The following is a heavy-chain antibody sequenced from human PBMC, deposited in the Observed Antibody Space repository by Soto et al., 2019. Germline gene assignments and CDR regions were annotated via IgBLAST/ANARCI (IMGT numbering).Heavy chain of an antibody. CDR2: IFPSDSDT. V-gene: IGHV5-51*01. Sequence: GESLKISCSTAGYRFTSYWIAWVRQMPGKGLEWMGIIFPSDSDTRYSPSFQGQVTISADRSTSTVFLQWASLKASDTAVYFCARKDKSGYFNWFDPWGQGTLVTVSS. D-gene: IGHD3-22*01. J-gene: IGHJ5*02. CDR1: GYRFTSYW. CDR3: ARKDKSGYFNWFDP.